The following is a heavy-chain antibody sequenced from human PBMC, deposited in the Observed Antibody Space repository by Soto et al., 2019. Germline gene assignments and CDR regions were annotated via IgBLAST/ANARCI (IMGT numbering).Heavy chain of an antibody. V-gene: IGHV1-18*01. CDR1: GYTFTSYG. D-gene: IGHD3-22*01. Sequence: ASVKVSCKASGYTFTSYGISWVRQAPGQGLEWMGWISAYNGNTNYAQKLQGRVTMTTDTSTSTAYVELRSLRSDDTAVYYCARGATYYYDSSGYAELDYWGQGTLVTVSS. CDR3: ARGATYYYDSSGYAELDY. CDR2: ISAYNGNT. J-gene: IGHJ4*02.